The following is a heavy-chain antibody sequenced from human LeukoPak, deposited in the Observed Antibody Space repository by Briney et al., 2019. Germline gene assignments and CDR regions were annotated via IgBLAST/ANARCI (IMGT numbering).Heavy chain of an antibody. V-gene: IGHV3-33*06. CDR3: AKDSSDLEYEYYYMDV. CDR1: GFNFRNYA. D-gene: IGHD3-3*01. CDR2: LWYEGGKK. J-gene: IGHJ6*03. Sequence: PGGSLRLSCVASGFNFRNYAMQWVRQAPGKGLEWVAGLWYEGGKKYCGDSVKGRFTISRDNSKNTLYLQMDSLRAEDTAVYYCAKDSSDLEYEYYYMDVWGKGTTVTVSS.